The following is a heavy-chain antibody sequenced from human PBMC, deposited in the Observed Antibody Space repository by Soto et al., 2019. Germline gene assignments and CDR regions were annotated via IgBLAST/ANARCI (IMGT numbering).Heavy chain of an antibody. J-gene: IGHJ3*02. CDR2: ISSSGNTI. CDR1: GFIFSSYN. CDR3: ARDRGVGMPDSFDI. Sequence: GGSLRLSCAASGFIFSSYNLNWVRQAAGKGLEWVSYISSSGNTIYYSDSVKGRFTFSRDNGKNSLFLQMNSLREEDTAVYYCARDRGVGMPDSFDIWGQGXMVTVSS. D-gene: IGHD3-3*01. V-gene: IGHV3-48*02.